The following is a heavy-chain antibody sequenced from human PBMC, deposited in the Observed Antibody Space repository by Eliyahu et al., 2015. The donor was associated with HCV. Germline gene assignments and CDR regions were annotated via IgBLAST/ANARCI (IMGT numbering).Heavy chain of an antibody. CDR2: ISWNSGSI. J-gene: IGHJ3*01. CDR3: AKGQILGIFGG. CDR1: XFXFDDYA. Sequence: EVQLVESGGGLVQPGRSLRLSXXASXFXFDDYAXXWVRQAPGKGLEWVSGISWNSGSIGYADSVKGRFTISRDNAKNSLYLQMNSLRPEDTALYYCAKGQILGIFGGWGQGTMVTVSS. D-gene: IGHD3-3*01. V-gene: IGHV3-9*01.